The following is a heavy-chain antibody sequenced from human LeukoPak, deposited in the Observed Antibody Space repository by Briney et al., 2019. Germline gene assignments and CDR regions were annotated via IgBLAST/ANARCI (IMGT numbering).Heavy chain of an antibody. D-gene: IGHD3-10*01. V-gene: IGHV4-61*02. J-gene: IGHJ4*02. Sequence: SETLSLTCSVSGDSISSGNSYWSWIRQPAGKGLEWIGRVYTSGSTNYNPSLKSRVTMSVDTSKNQFSLQLSSVTAADTAVYYCRGVRFGELFDYWGQGTLVTVSS. CDR1: GDSISSGNSY. CDR2: VYTSGST. CDR3: RGVRFGELFDY.